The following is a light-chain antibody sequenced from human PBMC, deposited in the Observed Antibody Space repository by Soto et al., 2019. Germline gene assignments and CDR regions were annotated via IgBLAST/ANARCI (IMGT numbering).Light chain of an antibody. CDR1: QSVSSN. Sequence: EIVMTQSPATLSVSPGERATLSCRASQSVSSNLAWYQQKPGQAPRLLMYRASTRATGIPARFSGSGSGTDFTLTISSLQSEDFAVYYCQHYNDWPPLTFGQGTKVEIK. CDR2: RAS. J-gene: IGKJ1*01. CDR3: QHYNDWPPLT. V-gene: IGKV3-15*01.